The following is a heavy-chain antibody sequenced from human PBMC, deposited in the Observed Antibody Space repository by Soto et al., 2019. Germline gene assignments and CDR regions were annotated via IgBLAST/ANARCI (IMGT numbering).Heavy chain of an antibody. CDR1: GFTFSSYW. CDR2: IKQDGSEK. CDR3: ARAGGYCTNGVCFDY. Sequence: GGSLRLSCAASGFTFSSYWMSWVRQAPGKGLEWVANIKQDGSEKYYVDSVKGRFTISRDNAKNSLYLQMNSLRAEDTAVYYCARAGGYCTNGVCFDYWCQGTLVTVSS. D-gene: IGHD2-8*01. J-gene: IGHJ4*02. V-gene: IGHV3-7*01.